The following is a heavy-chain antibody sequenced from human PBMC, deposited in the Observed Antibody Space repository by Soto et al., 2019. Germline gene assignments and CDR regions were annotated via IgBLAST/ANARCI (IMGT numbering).Heavy chain of an antibody. CDR1: GYTFTSYA. D-gene: IGHD2-21*02. V-gene: IGHV1-3*01. Sequence: ASVKVSCKASGYTFTSYAMHWVRQAPGQRLEWMGWINAGNGNTKYSQKFQGRVTITRDTSASTAYMELSSLRSEDTAVYYCAREGSGGNSEYYYYYGMDVWGQGTTVTVSS. CDR3: AREGSGGNSEYYYYYGMDV. J-gene: IGHJ6*02. CDR2: INAGNGNT.